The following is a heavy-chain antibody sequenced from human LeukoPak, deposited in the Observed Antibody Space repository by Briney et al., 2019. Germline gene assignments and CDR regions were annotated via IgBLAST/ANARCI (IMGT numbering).Heavy chain of an antibody. J-gene: IGHJ5*02. CDR2: VYYSGSP. D-gene: IGHD3-22*01. CDR1: GGSISSYF. V-gene: IGHV4-59*01. CDR3: ARVFDDYYDSSADPPLWFDP. Sequence: SETLSLTCTVSGGSISSYFWSWIRQPPGMGLEWIGYVYYSGSPNYIPALKSRVTISVDTSKNQFSLRLRSVTAADTAVYYCARVFDDYYDSSADPPLWFDPWGQGTLVTVSS.